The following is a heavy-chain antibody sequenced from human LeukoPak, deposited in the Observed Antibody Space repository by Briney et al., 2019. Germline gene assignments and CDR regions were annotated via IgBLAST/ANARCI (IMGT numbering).Heavy chain of an antibody. D-gene: IGHD4-23*01. CDR2: INHSGST. J-gene: IGHJ4*02. CDR1: GGSFSGYY. V-gene: IGHV4-34*01. Sequence: PSETLSLTCAVYGGSFSGYYWSWIRQPPGKGLEWIGEINHSGSTNYNPSLKSRVTISVDTSKNQFSLKLSSVTAADTAVYYCARDYGGNPDYWGQGTLVTVSS. CDR3: ARDYGGNPDY.